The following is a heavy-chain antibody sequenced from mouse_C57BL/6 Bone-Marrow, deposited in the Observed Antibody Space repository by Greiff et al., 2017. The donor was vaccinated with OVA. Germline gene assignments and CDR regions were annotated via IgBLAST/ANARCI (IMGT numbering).Heavy chain of an antibody. V-gene: IGHV1-64*01. Sequence: VQLQHPGAELVKPGASVKLSCKASGYTFTSYWMHWVKQRPGQGLEWIGMIHPNSGSTNYNEKFKSKATLTVDKSSSTAYMQLSSLTSEDSAVYYCARGTVTRAWFAYWGQGTLVTVSA. CDR1: GYTFTSYW. CDR2: IHPNSGST. J-gene: IGHJ3*01. CDR3: ARGTVTRAWFAY. D-gene: IGHD1-1*01.